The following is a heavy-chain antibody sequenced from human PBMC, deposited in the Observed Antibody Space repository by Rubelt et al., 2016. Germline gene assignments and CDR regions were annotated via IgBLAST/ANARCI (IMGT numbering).Heavy chain of an antibody. CDR2: MNPNSGNT. CDR3: ARDGKFDP. Sequence: QVQLVQSGTEVKKPGASVKVSCKASGYSFTSYDINWVRQATGQGHEWMGWMNPNSGNTGYAQKFQGRVTITRNISRTTADMELSSLRSEDTAVYYCARDGKFDPWGQGTLVFVSS. V-gene: IGHV1-8*01. J-gene: IGHJ5*02. CDR1: GYSFTSYD.